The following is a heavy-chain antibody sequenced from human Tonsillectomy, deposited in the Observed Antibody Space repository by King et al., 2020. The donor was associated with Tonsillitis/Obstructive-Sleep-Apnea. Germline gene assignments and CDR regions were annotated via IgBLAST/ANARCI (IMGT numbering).Heavy chain of an antibody. J-gene: IGHJ4*02. V-gene: IGHV1-2*02. CDR3: ARGGAVGDTVGVAVY. CDR2: INPNSGGT. D-gene: IGHD6-19*01. Sequence: QLVQSGAEVKKPGASVKVSCKASGYTFTGYYMHWVRQAPGQGLEWMGWINPNSGGTNYAQKFQGRVTMTRDTSISSAYMDLSRLRSDDTAVYYCARGGAVGDTVGVAVYWGRGTLLTVSS. CDR1: GYTFTGYY.